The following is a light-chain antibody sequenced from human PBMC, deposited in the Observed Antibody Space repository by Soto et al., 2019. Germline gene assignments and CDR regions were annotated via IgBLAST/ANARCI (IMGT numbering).Light chain of an antibody. V-gene: IGKV3-20*01. CDR1: QSVSSSY. CDR3: QHCGSSPFT. Sequence: EIVLTQSPGTLSLSPGERATLSCRASQSVSSSYLAWYQQKPGQAPRLLVYGASSRATGIPDRFSGSGSGTDLTLTLSRVEPEDFALDYFQHCGSSPFTFCPGTRVDIK. CDR2: GAS. J-gene: IGKJ3*01.